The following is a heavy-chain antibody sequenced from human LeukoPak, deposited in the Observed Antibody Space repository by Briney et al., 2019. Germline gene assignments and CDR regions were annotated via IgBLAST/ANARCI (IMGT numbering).Heavy chain of an antibody. D-gene: IGHD3-3*01. V-gene: IGHV4-59*01. J-gene: IGHJ3*02. Sequence: SETLSLTCTVSGGSITTYYWSWIRQPPGKGLEWIGYLYYSGSTNYNPSLKSRVTTSVDTSENQFSLNLSSVTAADTAVYYCARDTPPSPYYDFWSGLAFDIWGQGTMVTVSS. CDR2: LYYSGST. CDR3: ARDTPPSPYYDFWSGLAFDI. CDR1: GGSITTYY.